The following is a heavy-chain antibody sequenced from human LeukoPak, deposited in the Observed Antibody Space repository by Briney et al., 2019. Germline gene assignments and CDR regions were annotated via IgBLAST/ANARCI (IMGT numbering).Heavy chain of an antibody. V-gene: IGHV1-8*01. J-gene: IGHJ4*02. Sequence: GASVKVSCKASGSTFTSYDINWVRQATGQGLEWMGWMNPNSGNTGYAQKFQGRVTMTRNTSISTAYMELSSLRSEDTAVYYCARGRPNYYGSGSYPFDYWGQGTLVTVSS. CDR2: MNPNSGNT. CDR1: GSTFTSYD. D-gene: IGHD3-10*01. CDR3: ARGRPNYYGSGSYPFDY.